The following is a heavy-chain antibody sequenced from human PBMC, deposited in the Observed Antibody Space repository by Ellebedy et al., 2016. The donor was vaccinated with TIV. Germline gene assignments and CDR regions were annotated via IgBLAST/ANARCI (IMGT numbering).Heavy chain of an antibody. V-gene: IGHV3-9*01. Sequence: SLKISCVASGFTFHDFALQWVRQAPGKGLEWVSGISWNSGYIDYADSVKGRFPVSRDNTKNSLFLQMNSLKPEDTAMYYCAKDPGDWGQGTLVTVSS. CDR2: ISWNSGYI. J-gene: IGHJ4*02. CDR3: AKDPGD. CDR1: GFTFHDFA. D-gene: IGHD3-10*01.